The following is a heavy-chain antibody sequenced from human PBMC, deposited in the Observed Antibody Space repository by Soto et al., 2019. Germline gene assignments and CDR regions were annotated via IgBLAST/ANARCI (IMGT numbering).Heavy chain of an antibody. D-gene: IGHD3-10*01. V-gene: IGHV3-7*01. Sequence: GGSLRLSCAASGFTSSSYWMSWVRQAPGKGLEWVAKIKQDGSEKYYVDSVKGRFTFSRDNAKNSLYLQMDSLRAEDTAVYFCARYGWGGYYYDNWGQGTQVTVSS. CDR2: IKQDGSEK. CDR3: ARYGWGGYYYDN. CDR1: GFTSSSYW. J-gene: IGHJ4*02.